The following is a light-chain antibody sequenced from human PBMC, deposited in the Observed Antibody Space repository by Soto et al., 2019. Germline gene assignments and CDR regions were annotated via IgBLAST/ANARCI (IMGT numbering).Light chain of an antibody. J-gene: IGKJ5*01. Sequence: VMTQSPATLSVSPGESATLSCRASQSISTYLAWYQQKPGQAPRILIHAGSTRATGIQERFSGSGSGTEFTLTIRSLEPEDFAVYYCKQRSNWITFGQGTRLEIK. CDR2: AGS. CDR3: KQRSNWIT. V-gene: IGKV3-11*01. CDR1: QSISTY.